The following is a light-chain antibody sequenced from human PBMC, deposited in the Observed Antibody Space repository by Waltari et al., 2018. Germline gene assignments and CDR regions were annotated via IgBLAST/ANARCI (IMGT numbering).Light chain of an antibody. V-gene: IGLV3-1*01. CDR2: EDD. Sequence: SYEVTQPPSVSVSPGQTASITCYGDKLSEKYISCYQQKPGQSPVVVIYEDDDRPSGIPERFSGSNFGNTATLTISGTQAMDEADYYCQAWDGSSSTVVFGGGTKVIVL. J-gene: IGLJ2*01. CDR1: KLSEKY. CDR3: QAWDGSSSTVV.